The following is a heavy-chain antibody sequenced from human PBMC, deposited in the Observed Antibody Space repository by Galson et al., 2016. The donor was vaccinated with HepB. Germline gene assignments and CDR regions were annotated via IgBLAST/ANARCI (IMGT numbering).Heavy chain of an antibody. CDR3: ARVLTGDYYDFFFDS. CDR2: IYYSGTT. J-gene: IGHJ4*02. Sequence: SETLSLTCGVSGGSISSRDYYWGWIRQPPGKGLEWIAHIYYSGTTYYNPPLKSRVSISIDTSANQFSLKLTSVTAADTAVYYCARVLTGDYYDFFFDSWGQGTLVTVSS. D-gene: IGHD3-3*01. V-gene: IGHV4-39*01. CDR1: GGSISSRDYY.